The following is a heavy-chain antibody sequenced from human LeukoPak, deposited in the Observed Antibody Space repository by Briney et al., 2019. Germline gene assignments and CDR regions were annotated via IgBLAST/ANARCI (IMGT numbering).Heavy chain of an antibody. Sequence: SETLSLTCTVSGGSISSSSYYWGWIRQPPGKGLEWIGSIYYSGSTYYNPSLKSRVTISVDTSKNQFSLKLSSVTAADTAVYYCASPYYYASSGYYHWGQGTLVTVSS. V-gene: IGHV4-39*07. CDR3: ASPYYYASSGYYH. J-gene: IGHJ5*02. CDR2: IYYSGST. D-gene: IGHD3-22*01. CDR1: GGSISSSSYY.